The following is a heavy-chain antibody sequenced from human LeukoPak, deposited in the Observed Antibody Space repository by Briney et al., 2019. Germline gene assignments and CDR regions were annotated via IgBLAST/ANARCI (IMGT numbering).Heavy chain of an antibody. CDR3: AKVRGWLHLFPDY. V-gene: IGHV3-74*01. J-gene: IGHJ4*02. CDR1: GFTFKDSW. D-gene: IGHD5-24*01. CDR2: INGDGSDI. Sequence: GVSLRLSCAASGFTFKDSWMYWVRQAPGQGLLWVSRINGDGSDISYVDSVKGRFTISRDNSKNTLYLQMNSLRAEDTAVYYCAKVRGWLHLFPDYWGQGTLVTVSS.